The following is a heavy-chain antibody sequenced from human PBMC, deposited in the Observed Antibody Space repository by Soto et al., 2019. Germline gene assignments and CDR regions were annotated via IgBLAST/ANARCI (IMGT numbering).Heavy chain of an antibody. CDR2: IKQDGSEK. CDR3: AGISSGWWTFDY. Sequence: PGESLKISCAASGFTFSSYWMSWVRQAPGKGLEWVANIKQDGSEKYYVDSVKGRFTISRDNAKNSLYLQMNSLRAEDTAVYYCAGISSGWWTFDYWGQGTLVTVSS. CDR1: GFTFSSYW. V-gene: IGHV3-7*05. J-gene: IGHJ4*02. D-gene: IGHD6-19*01.